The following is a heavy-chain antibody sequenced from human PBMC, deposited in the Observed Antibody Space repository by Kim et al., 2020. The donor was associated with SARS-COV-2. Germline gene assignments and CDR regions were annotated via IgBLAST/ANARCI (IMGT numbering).Heavy chain of an antibody. CDR1: GFTFSSYG. J-gene: IGHJ4*02. D-gene: IGHD3-9*01. V-gene: IGHV3-33*01. Sequence: GGSLRLSCAASGFTFSSYGMHWVRQAPGKGLEWVAVIWYDGSNKYYADSVKGRFTISRDNSKNTLYLQMNSLRAEDTAVYYCARDRQYDILTGYPDYWGQGTLVTVSS. CDR3: ARDRQYDILTGYPDY. CDR2: IWYDGSNK.